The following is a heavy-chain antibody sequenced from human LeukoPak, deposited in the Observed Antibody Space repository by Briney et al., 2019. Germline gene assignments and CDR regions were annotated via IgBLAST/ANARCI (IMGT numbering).Heavy chain of an antibody. CDR3: AGYYDFWSGYYPEYYFDY. CDR2: IKQDGSEK. Sequence: PGGSLRLSCAASGFTFSSYWMSWVRQAPGKGLEWVANIKQDGSEKYYVDSVKGRFTISRDNAKNSLYLQMNSLRAEDTAVYYCAGYYDFWSGYYPEYYFDYWGQGTLVTVSS. J-gene: IGHJ4*02. CDR1: GFTFSSYW. D-gene: IGHD3-3*01. V-gene: IGHV3-7*01.